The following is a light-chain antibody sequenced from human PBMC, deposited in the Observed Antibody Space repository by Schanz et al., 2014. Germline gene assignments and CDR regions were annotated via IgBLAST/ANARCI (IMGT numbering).Light chain of an antibody. J-gene: IGLJ2*01. V-gene: IGLV1-40*01. CDR3: HSYDSFLSAVV. CDR2: DNN. Sequence: QSVLTQPPSMSGALGQRVTISCTGNSSNIGSGYDVHWYQCLPGTAPKLLIYDNNNRPSGVPDRFSGSKSATSASLAITGLQAEDEGDYYCHSYDSFLSAVVFGGGTKLTVL. CDR1: SSNIGSGYD.